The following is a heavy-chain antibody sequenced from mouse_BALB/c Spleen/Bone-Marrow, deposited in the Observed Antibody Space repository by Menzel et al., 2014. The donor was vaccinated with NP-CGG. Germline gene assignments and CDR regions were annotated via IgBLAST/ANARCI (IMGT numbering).Heavy chain of an antibody. Sequence: YISSGSSTIYYADTVKGRFTISRDNPKNTLFLQMTSLRSEDTAMYYCARRGSNHWYFDVWGAGTTVTVSS. CDR3: ARRGSNHWYFDV. V-gene: IGHV5-17*02. D-gene: IGHD1-1*01. CDR2: ISSGSSTI. J-gene: IGHJ1*01.